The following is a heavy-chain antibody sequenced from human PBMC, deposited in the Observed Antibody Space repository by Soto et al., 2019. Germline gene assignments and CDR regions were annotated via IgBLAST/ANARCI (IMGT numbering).Heavy chain of an antibody. V-gene: IGHV4-34*01. CDR1: GGSFSGYY. CDR3: ARGRHSSSWLYLDY. J-gene: IGHJ4*02. CDR2: INHSGST. Sequence: PSETLSLTCAVYGGSFSGYYWSWIRQPPGKGLEWIGEINHSGSTNYNPSLKSRVTISVDTSKNQFSLKLSSVTAADTAVYYCARGRHSSSWLYLDYWGQGTLVTVSS. D-gene: IGHD6-13*01.